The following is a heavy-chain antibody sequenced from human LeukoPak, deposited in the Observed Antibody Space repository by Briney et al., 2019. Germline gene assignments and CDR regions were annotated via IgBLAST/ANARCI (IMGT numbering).Heavy chain of an antibody. CDR3: ARALRYYDSGPHYYFDY. D-gene: IGHD3-22*01. V-gene: IGHV4-30-2*01. J-gene: IGHJ4*02. Sequence: PSETLSLTCAVSGGSISSGGYSWSWIRQPPGKGLEWIGYIYHSGSTYYNPSLKSRVTISVDRSKNQFSLKLSSVTAADTAVYYCARALRYYDSGPHYYFDYWGQGTLVTVSS. CDR2: IYHSGST. CDR1: GGSISSGGYS.